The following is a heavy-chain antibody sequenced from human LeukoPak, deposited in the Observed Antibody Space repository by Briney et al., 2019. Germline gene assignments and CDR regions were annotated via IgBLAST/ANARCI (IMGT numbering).Heavy chain of an antibody. CDR2: IIPILGIA. D-gene: IGHD2-15*01. J-gene: IGHJ5*02. V-gene: IGHV1-69*04. Sequence: PLASVKVSCKASGYTFTGYYMHWVRQAPGQGLEWMGRIIPILGIANYAQKFQGRVTITADKSTSTAYMELSSLRSEDTAVYYCARGNRYCSGGSCFYLPYWFDPWGQGTLVTVSS. CDR3: ARGNRYCSGGSCFYLPYWFDP. CDR1: GYTFTGYY.